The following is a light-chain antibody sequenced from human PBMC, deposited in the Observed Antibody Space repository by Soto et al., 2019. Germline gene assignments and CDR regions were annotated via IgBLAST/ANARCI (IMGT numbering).Light chain of an antibody. CDR1: SSNIGAGYD. CDR3: QSYDSSLSGSNVV. V-gene: IGLV1-40*01. Sequence: QSVLTQPPSVAGAPGQRGTISCTGSSSNIGAGYDVHWYQQLPGTAAKLLIYGNSNRPSGVPDRFSGSKSGTSASLAITGLQAEDEADYYCQSYDSSLSGSNVVFGGGTTLTVL. J-gene: IGLJ2*01. CDR2: GNS.